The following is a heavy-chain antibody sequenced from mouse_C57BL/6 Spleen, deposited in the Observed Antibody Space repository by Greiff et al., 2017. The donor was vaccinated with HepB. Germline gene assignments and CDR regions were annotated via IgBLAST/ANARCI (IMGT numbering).Heavy chain of an antibody. Sequence: EVKLQESGPGLVKPSQSLSLTCSVPGYSITSGYYWNWIRQFPGNKLEWMGYISYDGSNNYNPSLKNRISITRDTSKNQFFLKLNSVTTEDTATYYCARDGYYPSYAMDYWGQGTSVTVSS. V-gene: IGHV3-6*01. CDR3: ARDGYYPSYAMDY. D-gene: IGHD2-3*01. CDR2: ISYDGSN. CDR1: GYSITSGYY. J-gene: IGHJ4*01.